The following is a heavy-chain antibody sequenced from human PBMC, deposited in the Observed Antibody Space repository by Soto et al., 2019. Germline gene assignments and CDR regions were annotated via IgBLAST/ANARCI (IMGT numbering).Heavy chain of an antibody. CDR3: ARGGRFRLLWPFDP. CDR1: GFTFSSYD. CDR2: IGTAGDT. D-gene: IGHD2-21*01. V-gene: IGHV3-13*01. J-gene: IGHJ5*02. Sequence: PGGSLRLSCAASGFTFSSYDMHWVRQATGKGLEWVSAIGTAGDTYYPGSVKGRFTISRENAKNSLYLQMNSLRAGDTAVYYCARGGRFRLLWPFDPWGQGTLVTVSS.